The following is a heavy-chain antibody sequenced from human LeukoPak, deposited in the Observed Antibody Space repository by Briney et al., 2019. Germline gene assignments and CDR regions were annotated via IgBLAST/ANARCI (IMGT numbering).Heavy chain of an antibody. CDR3: AKDIELST. J-gene: IGHJ3*01. V-gene: IGHV3-48*01. D-gene: IGHD5-12*01. CDR1: GFPFSSYD. Sequence: PGGSLRLSCAASGFPFSSYDMNWVRQAPGKGLEWLSYINSDSGTIYYADSVKGRFTISRDNAKNTLSLQMNSLRVEDTAIYYCAKDIELSTWGLGTMVTVSS. CDR2: INSDSGTI.